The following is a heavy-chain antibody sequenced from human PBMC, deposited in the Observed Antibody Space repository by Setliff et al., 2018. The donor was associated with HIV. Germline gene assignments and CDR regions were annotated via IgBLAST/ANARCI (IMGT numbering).Heavy chain of an antibody. J-gene: IGHJ3*02. Sequence: SETLSLTCTVSGGSASNSRYYWAWIRQPPGKGLEYIGSIHYNERTYYNPSLKSRVAISVDTPKNQFSLHLNSVTAADTAVYYCARKEKGGAFDIWGLGTLVT. CDR2: IHYNERT. V-gene: IGHV4-39*07. CDR3: ARKEKGGAFDI. CDR1: GGSASNSRYY.